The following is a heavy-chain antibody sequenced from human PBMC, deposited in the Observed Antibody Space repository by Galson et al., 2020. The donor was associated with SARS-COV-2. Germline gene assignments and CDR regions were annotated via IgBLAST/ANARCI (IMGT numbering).Heavy chain of an antibody. Sequence: TGGSLRLSCAASAFTFSRYAMSWVRQAPGKGLEWVSAISASGGRTDYADSVKGRFTIPRDNSKNTLYLQMNTLRAEDTAVYYCARDDVVVVPPAILDYYYGMDVWGQGTTVTVSS. CDR2: ISASGGRT. J-gene: IGHJ6*02. CDR3: ARDDVVVVPPAILDYYYGMDV. D-gene: IGHD2-2*02. V-gene: IGHV3-23*01. CDR1: AFTFSRYA.